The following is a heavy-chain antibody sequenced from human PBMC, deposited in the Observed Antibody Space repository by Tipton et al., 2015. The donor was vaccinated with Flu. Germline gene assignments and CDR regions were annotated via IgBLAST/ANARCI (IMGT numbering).Heavy chain of an antibody. Sequence: SLRLSCVASGFSFSEYGMNWMRQSPGKGLEWVSVLSGHGGNQYYADSVKGRFTISRDNSKNTLYLQMDSLRAEDTAVYFCAKGAASGNVHETLDYWGQGVLVTVSS. V-gene: IGHV3-23*01. CDR1: GFSFSEYG. CDR2: LSGHGGNQ. D-gene: IGHD1-26*01. J-gene: IGHJ4*02. CDR3: AKGAASGNVHETLDY.